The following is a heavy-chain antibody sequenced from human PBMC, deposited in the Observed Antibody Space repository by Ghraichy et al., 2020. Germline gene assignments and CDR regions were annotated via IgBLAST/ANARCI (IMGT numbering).Heavy chain of an antibody. CDR3: ARITDPQVVVVPAADFDY. V-gene: IGHV4-34*01. J-gene: IGHJ4*02. Sequence: SENLSLTCAVYGGSFSDYYWSWIRQPPGKGLEWIGEINHSGSTNYNPSLKSRVTISVDTSKNQFSLKLSSVTAADTAVYYCARITDPQVVVVPAADFDYWGQGTLVTVSS. D-gene: IGHD2-2*01. CDR2: INHSGST. CDR1: GGSFSDYY.